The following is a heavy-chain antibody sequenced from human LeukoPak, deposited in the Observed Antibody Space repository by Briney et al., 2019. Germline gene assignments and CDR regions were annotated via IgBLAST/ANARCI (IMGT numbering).Heavy chain of an antibody. J-gene: IGHJ4*02. CDR2: INHSGST. CDR3: ARGVWSSGWYGY. V-gene: IGHV4-34*01. CDR1: GGSFSGYY. Sequence: SETLSLTCAVYGGSFSGYYWSWIRQPPGKGLEWIGEINHSGSTNYNPSLKSRVTISVDTSKIQFSLKLSSVTAADTAVYYCARGVWSSGWYGYWGQGTLVTVSS. D-gene: IGHD6-19*01.